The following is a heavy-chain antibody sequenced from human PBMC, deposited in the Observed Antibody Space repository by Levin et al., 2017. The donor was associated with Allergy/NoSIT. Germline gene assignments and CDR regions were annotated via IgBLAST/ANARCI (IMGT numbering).Heavy chain of an antibody. CDR3: AGHRQWLARNWFDP. V-gene: IGHV3-30-3*01. D-gene: IGHD6-19*01. J-gene: IGHJ5*02. CDR1: GFTFSSYA. CDR2: ISYDGSNK. Sequence: GGSLRLSCAASGFTFSSYAMHWVRQAPGKGLEWVAVISYDGSNKYYADSVKGRFTISRDNSKNTLYLQMNSLRAEDTAVYYCAGHRQWLARNWFDPWGQGTLVTVSS.